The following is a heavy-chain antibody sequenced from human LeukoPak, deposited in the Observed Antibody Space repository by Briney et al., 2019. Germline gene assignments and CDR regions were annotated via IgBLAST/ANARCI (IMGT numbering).Heavy chain of an antibody. D-gene: IGHD4-17*01. CDR2: ISYDGSNK. V-gene: IGHV3-30-3*01. CDR3: ARDKGFLYGDRGGDVDY. CDR1: GFTFSSYA. J-gene: IGHJ4*02. Sequence: GGSLRPSCAASGFTFSSYAMHWVRQAPGKGLEWVAVISYDGSNKYYADSVKGRFTISRDNSKNTLYLQMNSLRAEDTAVYYCARDKGFLYGDRGGDVDYWGQGTLVTVSS.